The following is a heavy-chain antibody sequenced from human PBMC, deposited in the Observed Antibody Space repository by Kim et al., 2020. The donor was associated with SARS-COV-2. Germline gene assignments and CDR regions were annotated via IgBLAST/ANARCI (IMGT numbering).Heavy chain of an antibody. V-gene: IGHV3-33*08. D-gene: IGHD6-19*01. J-gene: IGHJ3*02. Sequence: GGSLRLSCAASGFTFSSYGMHWVRQAPGKGLEWVAVIWYDGSNKYYADSVKGRFTISRDNSKNTLYLQMNSLRAEDTAVYYCARDRAYSSGWYSGVDAFDIWGQGTMVTVSS. CDR1: GFTFSSYG. CDR3: ARDRAYSSGWYSGVDAFDI. CDR2: IWYDGSNK.